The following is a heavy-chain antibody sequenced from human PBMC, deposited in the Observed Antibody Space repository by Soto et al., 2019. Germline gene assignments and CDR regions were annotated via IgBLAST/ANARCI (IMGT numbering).Heavy chain of an antibody. CDR3: ARGGCSGGSCYSSDYYYYMDV. CDR2: INAGNGNT. D-gene: IGHD2-15*01. J-gene: IGHJ6*03. CDR1: GYTFTSYA. V-gene: IGHV1-3*01. Sequence: VKVSCKASGYTFTSYAMHWVRQAPGQRLEWMGWINAGNGNTKYSQRFQGRVTITRDTSASTAYMELSSLRSEDTAVYYCARGGCSGGSCYSSDYYYYMDVWGKGTTVTVSS.